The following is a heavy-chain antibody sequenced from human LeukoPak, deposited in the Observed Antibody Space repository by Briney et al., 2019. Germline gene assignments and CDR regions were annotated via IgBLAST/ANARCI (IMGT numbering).Heavy chain of an antibody. CDR3: ARHGPDYGDYLCYDY. CDR1: GYSFTSYW. V-gene: IGHV5-51*01. CDR2: IYPGDSDT. D-gene: IGHD4-17*01. J-gene: IGHJ4*02. Sequence: GASLKFSCKGSGYSFTSYWIGWVRQMRGKGLEWVGIIYPGDSDTRYSPSFQGQVTISADKSISTAYLQWSSLKASDTAMYYCARHGPDYGDYLCYDYWGQGTLVTVSS.